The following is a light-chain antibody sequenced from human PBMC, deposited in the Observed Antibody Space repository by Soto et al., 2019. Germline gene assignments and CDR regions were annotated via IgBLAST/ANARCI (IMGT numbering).Light chain of an antibody. CDR3: QQYNSYST. Sequence: QMTHSPSTLSASVGDTVTITCRASQSISTWLAWYQQKPGKAPKLLIYKASTLESGVPSRFSGSGSGTEFTLTISSLQPDDFATYYCQQYNSYSTFGQGTKVEIK. J-gene: IGKJ1*01. V-gene: IGKV1-5*03. CDR2: KAS. CDR1: QSISTW.